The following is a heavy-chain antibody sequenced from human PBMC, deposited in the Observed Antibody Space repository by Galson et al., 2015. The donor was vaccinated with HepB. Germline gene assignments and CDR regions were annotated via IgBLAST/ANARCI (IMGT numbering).Heavy chain of an antibody. V-gene: IGHV3-74*01. CDR2: INGDGSIT. D-gene: IGHD1-1*01. CDR3: VRGIGTTDAS. J-gene: IGHJ5*02. CDR1: GFTFSTFW. Sequence: SLRLSCAASGFTFSTFWMHWVRQAPGKGLVWVSHINGDGSITNYADSVKGRFTISRDNAKNTLFLQMNSLRVEDTAVFYCVRGIGTTDASWGQGTLVTVSS.